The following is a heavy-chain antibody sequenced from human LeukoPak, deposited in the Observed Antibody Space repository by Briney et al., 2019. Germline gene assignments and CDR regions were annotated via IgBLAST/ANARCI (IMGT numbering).Heavy chain of an antibody. V-gene: IGHV4-30-2*01. J-gene: IGHJ4*02. Sequence: SETLSLTCAVSGGSISSGGYSWSWIRRPPGKGLEWIGYIYHSGSTYYNPSLKSRVTISVDRSKNQFSLKLSSVTAADTAVYYCARNYYYGSGSLFDYWGQGTLVTVSS. D-gene: IGHD3-10*01. CDR2: IYHSGST. CDR3: ARNYYYGSGSLFDY. CDR1: GGSISSGGYS.